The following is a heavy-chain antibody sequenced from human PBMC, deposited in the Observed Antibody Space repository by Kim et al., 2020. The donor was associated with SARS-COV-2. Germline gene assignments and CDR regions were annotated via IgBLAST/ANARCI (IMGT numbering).Heavy chain of an antibody. J-gene: IGHJ2*01. CDR1: GGSISSGGYS. D-gene: IGHD2-2*01. Sequence: SETLSLTCAVSGGSISSGGYSWSWIRQPPGKGLEWIGYIYHSGSTYYNPSLKSRVTISVDRSKNQFSLKLSSVTAADTAVYYCARTGCSSTSCYSSVGYFDLWGRGTLVPVSS. CDR3: ARTGCSSTSCYSSVGYFDL. V-gene: IGHV4-30-2*01. CDR2: IYHSGST.